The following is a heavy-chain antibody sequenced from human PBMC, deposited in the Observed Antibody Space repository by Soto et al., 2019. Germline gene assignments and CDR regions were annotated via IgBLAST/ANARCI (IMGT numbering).Heavy chain of an antibody. J-gene: IGHJ5*02. CDR2: INHSGST. V-gene: IGHV4-34*01. CDR1: GGSFSGYY. Sequence: SEALSLTCAVYGGSFSGYYWSWIRQPPGKGLEWIGEINHSGSTNYNPSLKSRVTISVDTSKNQFSLKLSSVTAADTAVYYCAAIGTWFDPWGQGTLVTVSS. CDR3: AAIGTWFDP.